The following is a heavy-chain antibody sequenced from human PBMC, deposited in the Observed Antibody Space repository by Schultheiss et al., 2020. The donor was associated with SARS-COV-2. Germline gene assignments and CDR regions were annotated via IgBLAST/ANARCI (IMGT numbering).Heavy chain of an antibody. CDR1: GGSISSGGYY. V-gene: IGHV4-31*01. CDR3: ARVQGYCSGGSCPYNWFDP. D-gene: IGHD2-15*01. J-gene: IGHJ5*02. Sequence: SETLSLTCTVSGGSISSGGYYWSWIRQHPGKGLEWIGYIYYSGRTYYNPSLKSLVTISVDTSKNQFSLKLSSVTAADTAVYYCARVQGYCSGGSCPYNWFDPWGQGTLVTVSS. CDR2: IYYSGRT.